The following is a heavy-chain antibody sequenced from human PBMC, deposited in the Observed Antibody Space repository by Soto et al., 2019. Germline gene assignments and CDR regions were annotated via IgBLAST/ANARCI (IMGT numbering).Heavy chain of an antibody. D-gene: IGHD3-16*01. V-gene: IGHV5-51*01. Sequence: EVQLVQSGTEVKKPGESLKISCQGSGYSFTSNWIGWVRQMPGKGLEWMGIINPADSDIKYSPSFQGQVTISADKSIGTAYLHWSSLKASDTAMYYCAIHQRDDASRKIDCWGQGTLVTVSS. CDR1: GYSFTSNW. CDR2: INPADSDI. CDR3: AIHQRDDASRKIDC. J-gene: IGHJ4*02.